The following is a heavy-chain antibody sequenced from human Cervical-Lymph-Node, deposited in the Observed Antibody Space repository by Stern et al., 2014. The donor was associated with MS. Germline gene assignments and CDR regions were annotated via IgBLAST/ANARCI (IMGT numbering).Heavy chain of an antibody. CDR3: VCGGFLELGSFDY. CDR1: DGSINRYY. Sequence: VQLVESGPGLVKPSETLSLTCTVTDGSINRYYWSWIRQPPGKALEWIGYIYYSGTINYNPSLKSRVTMSMDTSQKHVFLKLTSVTAADTAVYYCVCGGFLELGSFDYWGQGILVTVSS. J-gene: IGHJ4*02. D-gene: IGHD3-16*02. V-gene: IGHV4-59*01. CDR2: IYYSGTI.